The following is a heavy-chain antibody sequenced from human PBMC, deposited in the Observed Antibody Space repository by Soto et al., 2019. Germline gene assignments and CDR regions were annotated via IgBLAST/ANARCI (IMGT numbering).Heavy chain of an antibody. D-gene: IGHD3-22*01. Sequence: QVQLVQSGAEVKKPGSSVKVSCKASGGTFSSYAISWVRQAPGQGLEWMGGIIPIFGTANYAQKFQGRVTITADESTSTAYMELSSLRSEDTAVYYCARALPDPGYYDSRWAFDIWGQGTMVTVSS. CDR1: GGTFSSYA. CDR3: ARALPDPGYYDSRWAFDI. CDR2: IIPIFGTA. J-gene: IGHJ3*02. V-gene: IGHV1-69*01.